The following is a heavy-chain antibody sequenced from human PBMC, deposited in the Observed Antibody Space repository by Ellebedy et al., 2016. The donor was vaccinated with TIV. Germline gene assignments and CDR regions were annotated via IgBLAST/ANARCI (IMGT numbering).Heavy chain of an antibody. D-gene: IGHD3-16*01. J-gene: IGHJ4*02. CDR3: AKDGLGASDY. CDR1: GFTFSSYG. V-gene: IGHV3-23*01. Sequence: PGGSLRLSCAASGFTFSSYGMTWVRQGPGKGLEWVSAISDSGGNTYYADSVKGRFTISRDNSWNTLYLQMNSLRTDDTAVYYCAKDGLGASDYWGQGTLVTVSS. CDR2: ISDSGGNT.